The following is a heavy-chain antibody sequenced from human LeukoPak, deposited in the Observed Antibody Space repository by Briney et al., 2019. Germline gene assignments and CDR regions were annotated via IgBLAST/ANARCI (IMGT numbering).Heavy chain of an antibody. J-gene: IGHJ6*04. CDR1: GGTFSGYA. Sequence: SVKVSCKASGGTFSGYAISWVRQAPGQGLEWMGGIIPIFGTANYAQKFQGRVTITADESTSTAYMELSSLRSEDTAVYYCARGVPGGATIHYYYGMDVWGKGTTVTVSS. V-gene: IGHV1-69*13. CDR3: ARGVPGGATIHYYYGMDV. CDR2: IIPIFGTA. D-gene: IGHD5-12*01.